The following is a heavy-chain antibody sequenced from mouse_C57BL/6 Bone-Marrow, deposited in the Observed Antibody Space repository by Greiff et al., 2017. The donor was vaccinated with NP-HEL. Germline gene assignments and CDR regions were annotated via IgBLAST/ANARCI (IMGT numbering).Heavy chain of an antibody. Sequence: VQLQQSGAELARPGASVKLSCTASGYTFTSYGFSWVKQRTGQGLEWIGEIYPRSGNTYYNEKFKGKATLTADKSSSTAYMELRSLTSEDAAGYFCARGITTVKADYWGQGTTLTVAT. D-gene: IGHD1-1*01. CDR2: IYPRSGNT. V-gene: IGHV1-81*01. CDR3: ARGITTVKADY. J-gene: IGHJ2*01. CDR1: GYTFTSYG.